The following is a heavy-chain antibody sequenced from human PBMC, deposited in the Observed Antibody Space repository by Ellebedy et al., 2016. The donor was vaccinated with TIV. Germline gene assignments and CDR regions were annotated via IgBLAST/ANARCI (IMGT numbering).Heavy chain of an antibody. CDR2: IYRGGTKT. V-gene: IGHV3-23*03. Sequence: GESLKIPCAASGFTFSSYAMSWVRQAPGKGLEWVPGIYRGGTKTYYAGSVKGRFTISRDNSKNTMFLQMDSLRAEDTAMYYCAKDQVGGDGRWVFDLWGQGTMVTVSS. J-gene: IGHJ3*01. D-gene: IGHD3-16*01. CDR3: AKDQVGGDGRWVFDL. CDR1: GFTFSSYA.